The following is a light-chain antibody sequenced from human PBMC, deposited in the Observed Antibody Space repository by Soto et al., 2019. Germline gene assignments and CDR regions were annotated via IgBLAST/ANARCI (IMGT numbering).Light chain of an antibody. CDR3: QSYDSSLSGVV. CDR2: GNT. J-gene: IGLJ3*02. Sequence: QSVLTQPPSVSGAPGQRVTISCSGSRSDIGAGHDVHWYQQLPGTAPKLLIYGNTNRPSGVPDRFSASKSGTSASLAITGLQAEDEADYYCQSYDSSLSGVVFGGGTKVTVL. CDR1: RSDIGAGHD. V-gene: IGLV1-40*01.